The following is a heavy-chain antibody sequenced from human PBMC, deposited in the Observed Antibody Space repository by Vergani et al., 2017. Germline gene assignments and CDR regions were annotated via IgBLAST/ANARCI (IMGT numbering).Heavy chain of an antibody. CDR1: GFTFSSYS. D-gene: IGHD4-23*01. CDR3: ARWPHGNYYYYYGMDV. J-gene: IGHJ6*02. CDR2: ISSSSSYI. Sequence: EVQLVESGGGLVKPGGSLRLSCAASGFTFSSYSMNWVRQAPGKGLEWFSSISSSSSYIYYADSVKGRFTISRDNAKNSLYLQMNSLIAEETAVYYCARWPHGNYYYYYGMDVWGQGTTVTVSS. V-gene: IGHV3-21*01.